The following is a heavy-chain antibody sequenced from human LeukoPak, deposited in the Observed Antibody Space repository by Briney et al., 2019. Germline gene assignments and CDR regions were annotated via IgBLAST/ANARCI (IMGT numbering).Heavy chain of an antibody. J-gene: IGHJ4*02. V-gene: IGHV4-39*01. CDR3: ARQIHPPLWFGEIPYYFDY. D-gene: IGHD3-10*01. CDR1: GGSISSGSYY. Sequence: SETLSLTCTVSGGSISSGSYYWGWIRQPPGKGLEWIGSIYYSGSTYYNPSLKSRVTISVDTSKNQFSLKLSSVTAADTAVYYCARQIHPPLWFGEIPYYFDYWGQGTLVTVSS. CDR2: IYYSGST.